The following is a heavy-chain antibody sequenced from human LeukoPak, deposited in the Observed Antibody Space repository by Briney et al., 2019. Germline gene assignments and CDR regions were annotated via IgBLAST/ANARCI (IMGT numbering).Heavy chain of an antibody. Sequence: GGSLRLSCAASGFTFSSYAMSWVRQAPGKGLELVSAISGSGGSTYYADSVKGRFNISRDNSKKTLYLKMNSLRGEDPAVSYCAKEGYYGDEPDYWGQGTLVTVSS. D-gene: IGHD4-17*01. J-gene: IGHJ4*02. CDR1: GFTFSSYA. CDR3: AKEGYYGDEPDY. CDR2: ISGSGGST. V-gene: IGHV3-23*01.